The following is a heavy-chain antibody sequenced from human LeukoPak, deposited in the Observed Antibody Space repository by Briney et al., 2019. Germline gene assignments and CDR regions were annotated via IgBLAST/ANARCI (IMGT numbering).Heavy chain of an antibody. V-gene: IGHV4-61*02. J-gene: IGHJ4*02. CDR2: IYTSGST. Sequence: SQTLSLTCTVSGGSISSGSCYWSWIRQPAGKGLEWIERIYTSGSTNYNPSLKSRVTISVDTPKNQFSLKLSSVTAADSAVYYCAREVFENFWSGYYPLDYWGQGTLVTVSS. CDR1: GGSISSGSCY. CDR3: AREVFENFWSGYYPLDY. D-gene: IGHD3-3*01.